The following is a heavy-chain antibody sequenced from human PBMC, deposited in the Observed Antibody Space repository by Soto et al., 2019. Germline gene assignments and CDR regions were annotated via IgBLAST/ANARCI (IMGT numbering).Heavy chain of an antibody. CDR2: ISYDGSNK. CDR3: AKVPVGTTTAA. D-gene: IGHD1-1*01. Sequence: GWSLRLSCASSVFTFISYGMHWVRQAPGKGLEWVAVISYDGSNKYYADSVKGRFTISRDNSKNTLYLQMNSLRAEDTAVYYCAKVPVGTTTAAWGQGTLVTVSS. CDR1: VFTFISYG. J-gene: IGHJ5*02. V-gene: IGHV3-30*18.